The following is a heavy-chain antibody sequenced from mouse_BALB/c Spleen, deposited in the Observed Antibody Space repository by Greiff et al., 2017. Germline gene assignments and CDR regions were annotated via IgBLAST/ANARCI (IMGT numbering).Heavy chain of an antibody. CDR3: ARDNYGYWFAY. V-gene: IGHV5-6-3*01. CDR2: INSNGGST. Sequence: EVQLVESGGGLVQPGGSLKLSCAASGFTFSSYGMSWVRQTPDKRLELVATINSNGGSTYYPDSEKGRFTIARDNAKNTLYLQMSSLKSEDTAMYYSARDNYGYWFAYWGQGTLVTVSA. D-gene: IGHD1-2*01. CDR1: GFTFSSYG. J-gene: IGHJ3*01.